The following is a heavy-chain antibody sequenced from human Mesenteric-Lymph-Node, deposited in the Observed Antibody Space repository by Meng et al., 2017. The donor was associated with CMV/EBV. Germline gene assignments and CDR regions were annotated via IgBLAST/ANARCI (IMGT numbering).Heavy chain of an antibody. CDR2: ISSSSSYI. V-gene: IGHV3-21*04. D-gene: IGHD4-23*01. J-gene: IGHJ4*02. Sequence: GESLKISCAASGFTFSSYSMNWVRQAPGKGLEWVSSISSSSSYIYYADSVKGRFTISRDNSKNTLYLQMNSLRAEDTAVYYCAKGHYGGKKGYYFDYWGQGTVVTVSS. CDR3: AKGHYGGKKGYYFDY. CDR1: GFTFSSYS.